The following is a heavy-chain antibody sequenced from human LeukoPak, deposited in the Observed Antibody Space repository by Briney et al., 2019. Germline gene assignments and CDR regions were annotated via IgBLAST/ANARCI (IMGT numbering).Heavy chain of an antibody. CDR1: GFTFSSYA. CDR2: ISGSGGST. CDR3: ARSKEGDIVVVPAAFDY. Sequence: PGGSLRLSCAASGFTFSSYALSWVRQAPGKGLEWVSDISGSGGSTYYADSVRGRFTISRDNAKNSLYLQMNSLRAEDTAVYYCARSKEGDIVVVPAAFDYWGQGTLVTVSS. V-gene: IGHV3-23*01. J-gene: IGHJ4*02. D-gene: IGHD2-2*01.